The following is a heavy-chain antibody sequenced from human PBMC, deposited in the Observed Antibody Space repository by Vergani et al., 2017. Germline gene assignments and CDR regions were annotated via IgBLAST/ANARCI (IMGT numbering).Heavy chain of an antibody. Sequence: QVQLQESGPRLVKPSETLSLICSVSGYSISSGYFWGWIRQSPGKGLDWLGTIDRTGRTHLSPSLKSRLTISEDPTKHQFSLRLTSATAADTAVYFCASDGMSPGEIVPKKAFQVWGQGTRVSVTS. CDR3: ASDGMSPGEIVPKKAFQV. CDR1: GYSISSGYF. CDR2: IDRTGRT. J-gene: IGHJ3*01. D-gene: IGHD3-10*01. V-gene: IGHV4-38-2*02.